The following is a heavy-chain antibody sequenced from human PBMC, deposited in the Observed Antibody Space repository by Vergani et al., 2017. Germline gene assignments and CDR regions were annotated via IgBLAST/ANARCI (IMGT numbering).Heavy chain of an antibody. V-gene: IGHV1-46*03. CDR3: ARGDYGILTGYRY. D-gene: IGHD3-9*01. CDR1: GYTFSNYY. J-gene: IGHJ4*02. Sequence: QVQVVQSAAEVKKSGASVKVSCKTSGYTFSNYYMHWVRQAPGQGLEWMGIINPSGGHTNYAQKFQGRVTMTRDTSTSTVYMELSSLRSEDTAIYYCARGDYGILTGYRYWGQGTLVTVPA. CDR2: INPSGGHT.